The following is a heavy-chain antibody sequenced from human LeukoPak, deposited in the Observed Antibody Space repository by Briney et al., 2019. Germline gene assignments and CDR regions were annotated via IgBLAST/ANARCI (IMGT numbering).Heavy chain of an antibody. CDR2: ISAYNGNT. CDR1: GYTFTSYG. D-gene: IGHD6-19*01. CDR3: ARDQQWTWSAFDI. V-gene: IGHV1-18*01. Sequence: GASVTVSFKASGYTFTSYGISWVRQAPGQGLEWMGWISAYNGNTNYAQKLQGRVTVTTDTSTSTAYMELRSLRSDDTAVYYCARDQQWTWSAFDIWGQGTMVTVSS. J-gene: IGHJ3*02.